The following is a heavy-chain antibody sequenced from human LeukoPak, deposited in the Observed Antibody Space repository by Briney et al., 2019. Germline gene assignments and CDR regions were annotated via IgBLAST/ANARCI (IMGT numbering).Heavy chain of an antibody. CDR1: GYTFTNYD. J-gene: IGHJ6*02. D-gene: IGHD2-2*02. V-gene: IGHV1-8*01. CDR2: MNPNSGNT. CDR3: ARVDCSSTSCYKAYYYYGMDV. Sequence: ASVKVSCKASGYTFTNYDINWVRQATGKGLEWMVWMNPNSGNTGYAQKFQGRGTMTRNTSISTAYMELSSLRSEDTAVYYCARVDCSSTSCYKAYYYYGMDVCGQGTTVTVSS.